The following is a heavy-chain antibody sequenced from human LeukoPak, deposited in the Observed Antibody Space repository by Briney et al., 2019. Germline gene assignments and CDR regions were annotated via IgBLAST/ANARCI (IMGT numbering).Heavy chain of an antibody. Sequence: SQTLSLTCTVSGGSISSGSYYWSWIRQPAGTGLEGIGRIYTSGSTNYNPSLKSRVTISVDTSKNQFSLKLSSVTAADTAVYYCARASITIFGVAYGMDVWGQGTTVTVSS. D-gene: IGHD3-3*01. CDR2: IYTSGST. CDR1: GGSISSGSYY. J-gene: IGHJ6*02. CDR3: ARASITIFGVAYGMDV. V-gene: IGHV4-61*02.